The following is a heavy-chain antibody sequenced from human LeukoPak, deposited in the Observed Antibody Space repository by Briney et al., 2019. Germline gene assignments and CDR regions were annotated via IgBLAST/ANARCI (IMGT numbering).Heavy chain of an antibody. J-gene: IGHJ4*02. CDR1: GFTFSSYG. CDR2: MSYDGSNK. Sequence: PGGSLRLSCAASGFTFSSYGMDWVSQAPGKGLEWVAVMSYDGSNKYYADSVKARFTISRDNSKNTLYLQMNSLRAEDTAVYYCAKARGRMVGVFDYLGQGTLVTVSS. V-gene: IGHV3-30*18. CDR3: AKARGRMVGVFDY. D-gene: IGHD2-15*01.